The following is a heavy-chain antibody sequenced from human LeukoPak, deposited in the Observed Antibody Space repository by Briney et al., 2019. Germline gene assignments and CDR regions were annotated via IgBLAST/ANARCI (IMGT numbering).Heavy chain of an antibody. CDR1: GGSISSGYY. J-gene: IGHJ4*02. Sequence: SQTLSLTCTVSGGSISSGYYWGWIRQPPGKGLEWIGSIYHSGSTYYNPSLKSRVTISVDTSKNQFSLKLSSVTAADTAVYYCARRRTGVSFDYWGQGTLVTVSS. D-gene: IGHD3-10*01. V-gene: IGHV4-38-2*02. CDR3: ARRRTGVSFDY. CDR2: IYHSGST.